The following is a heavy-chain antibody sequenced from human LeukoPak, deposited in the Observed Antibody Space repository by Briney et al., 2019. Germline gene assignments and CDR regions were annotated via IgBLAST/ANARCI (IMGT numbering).Heavy chain of an antibody. CDR3: AREGLLWFGESFDP. V-gene: IGHV4-4*07. Sequence: PSETLSLTCTVSGGPISSYYWSWIRQPAGKGLEWIGRIYTSGSTNYNPSLKSRVTMSVDTSKNQFSLKLSSVTAADTAVYYCAREGLLWFGESFDPWGQGTLVTVSS. J-gene: IGHJ5*02. D-gene: IGHD3-10*01. CDR1: GGPISSYY. CDR2: IYTSGST.